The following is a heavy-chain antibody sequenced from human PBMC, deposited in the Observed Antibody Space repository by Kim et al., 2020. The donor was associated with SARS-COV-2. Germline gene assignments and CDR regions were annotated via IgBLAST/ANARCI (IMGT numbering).Heavy chain of an antibody. V-gene: IGHV4-61*01. CDR2: IYYSGST. Sequence: SETLSLTCTVSGGSVSSGSYYWSWIRQPPGKGLEWIGYIYYSGSTNYNPSLKSRVTISVDTSKNQFSLKLSSVTAADTAVYYCARGFGKLRSWYDPYYYYGMDGWGQGTTVTVSS. D-gene: IGHD6-13*01. CDR3: ARGFGKLRSWYDPYYYYGMDG. J-gene: IGHJ6*02. CDR1: GGSVSSGSYY.